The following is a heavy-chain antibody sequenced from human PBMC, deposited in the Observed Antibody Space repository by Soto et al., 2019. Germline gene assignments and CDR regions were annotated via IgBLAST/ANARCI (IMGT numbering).Heavy chain of an antibody. V-gene: IGHV3-30-3*01. D-gene: IGHD3-3*01. CDR1: GFTFSDYA. Sequence: QVQLVESGGGVVQPGRSLRLSCAASGFTFSDYALHWVRQAPGKGLEWVAVISYDGSEKYYTDSVKGRFTISRDNSKSTLYLQMNSLRAEDTAVYYCARPTIFGVVIIPHDAFHIWGQGTMVTVSS. CDR3: ARPTIFGVVIIPHDAFHI. J-gene: IGHJ3*02. CDR2: ISYDGSEK.